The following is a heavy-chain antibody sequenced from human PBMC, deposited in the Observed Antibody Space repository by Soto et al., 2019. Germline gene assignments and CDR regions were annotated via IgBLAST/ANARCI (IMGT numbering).Heavy chain of an antibody. V-gene: IGHV3-30-3*01. D-gene: IGHD2-15*01. CDR3: ARVPSSSGRANFDY. CDR1: GFTFSSYA. Sequence: PGGSLRLSCAASGFTFSSYAMHWVRQAPGKGKERVAVISYDGSNKYYADSVKGRFTISRDNSKNTLYLQMNSLRAEDTAVYYCARVPSSSGRANFDYWGQGTLVTVSS. J-gene: IGHJ4*02. CDR2: ISYDGSNK.